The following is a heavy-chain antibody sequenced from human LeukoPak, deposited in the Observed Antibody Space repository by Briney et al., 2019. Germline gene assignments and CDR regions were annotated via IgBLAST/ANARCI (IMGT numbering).Heavy chain of an antibody. CDR1: GGSISSSSYY. D-gene: IGHD3-10*01. Sequence: SETLSLTCTVSGGSISSSSYYWCWIRQPPGKGLEWIGSIYYSGSTYYNPSRKSRVTISVDTSKNQFSLKLSSVTAADTAVYYCARLSRGRWVYYFDYWGQGTLVTVSS. V-gene: IGHV4-39*01. J-gene: IGHJ4*02. CDR3: ARLSRGRWVYYFDY. CDR2: IYYSGST.